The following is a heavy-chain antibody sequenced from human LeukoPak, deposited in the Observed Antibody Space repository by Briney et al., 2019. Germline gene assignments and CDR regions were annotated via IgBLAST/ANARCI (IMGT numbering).Heavy chain of an antibody. J-gene: IGHJ4*02. CDR1: GFTFRNYG. CDR3: ATVRLYGSGNYYSDY. D-gene: IGHD3-10*01. CDR2: IWYDGSNK. Sequence: GGSLRLSCAASGFTFRNYGMNWVRQAPGKGLEWVAIIWYDGSNKYYADSVKGRFTISRDNSKNTPYLQMNSLRAEDTAVYHCATVRLYGSGNYYSDYWGQGTLVTVSS. V-gene: IGHV3-33*01.